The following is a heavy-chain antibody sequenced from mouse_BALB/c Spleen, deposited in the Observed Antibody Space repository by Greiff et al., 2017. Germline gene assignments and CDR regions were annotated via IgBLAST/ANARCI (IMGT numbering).Heavy chain of an antibody. D-gene: IGHD2-3*01. CDR1: GYNFTSYW. J-gene: IGHJ3*01. V-gene: IGHV1-55*01. CDR3: ARVGSIYDGYSTWFAY. Sequence: QVQLQQPGAELVKPGTSVKLSCKASGYNFTSYWINWVKLRPGQGLEWIGDIYPGSGSTNYNEKFKSKATLTVDTSSSTAYMQLSSLASEDSALYYCARVGSIYDGYSTWFAYWGQGTLVTVSA. CDR2: IYPGSGST.